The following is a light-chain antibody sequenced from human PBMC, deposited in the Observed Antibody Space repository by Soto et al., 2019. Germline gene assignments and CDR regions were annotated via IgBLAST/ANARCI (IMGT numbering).Light chain of an antibody. J-gene: IGKJ1*01. CDR3: QQSYSSPPT. Sequence: DIQMTQSPSSVSASVGDRVTITCRASQTLNNYLTWFQQKPGKAPKVLIYAASTLQSGVPSRFSGSGSGAEFTLTISSLQPEDFATYYCQQSYSSPPTFGQGTKVDIK. V-gene: IGKV1-39*01. CDR1: QTLNNY. CDR2: AAS.